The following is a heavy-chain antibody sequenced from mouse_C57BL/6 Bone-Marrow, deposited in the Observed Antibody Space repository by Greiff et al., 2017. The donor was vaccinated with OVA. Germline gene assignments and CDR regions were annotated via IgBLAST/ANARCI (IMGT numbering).Heavy chain of an antibody. CDR1: GYSFTGYY. V-gene: IGHV1-42*01. Sequence: EVKLQESGPELVKPGASVKISCKASGYSFTGYYMNWVKQSPEKSLEWIGEINPSTGGTTYNQKFKAKATLTVDKSSSTAYMQLKSLTSEDSAVYYCARYDYDRRPFDYWGQGTTLTVSS. CDR3: ARYDYDRRPFDY. CDR2: INPSTGGT. D-gene: IGHD2-4*01. J-gene: IGHJ2*01.